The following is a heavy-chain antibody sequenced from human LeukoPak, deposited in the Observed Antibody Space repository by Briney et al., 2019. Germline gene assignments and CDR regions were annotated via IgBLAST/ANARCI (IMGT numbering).Heavy chain of an antibody. D-gene: IGHD4-23*01. Sequence: GGSLRLSCSVSGFTFSSYAMHWVRQAPGKGLEYVSAITSNGIDTYYADSVKGRFTISRDNSKDTVSLQMSSLRLEDTAVYYCVKGLSGNELDYWGQGTLVTVSS. J-gene: IGHJ4*02. CDR3: VKGLSGNELDY. CDR2: ITSNGIDT. CDR1: GFTFSSYA. V-gene: IGHV3-64D*09.